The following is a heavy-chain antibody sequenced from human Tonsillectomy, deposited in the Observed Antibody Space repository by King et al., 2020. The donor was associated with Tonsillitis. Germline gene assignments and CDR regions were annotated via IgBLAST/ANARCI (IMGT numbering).Heavy chain of an antibody. CDR3: ARVGGSWSYLVLDY. Sequence: VQLQQWGAGLLKPSETLSLTCAVYGGSFSGYFWTWIRQPPGKGLEWIGEINHSGSTNYNPSLKSRVTISVDMSKNQFSLRLRSVTAADTAVYYCARVGGSWSYLVLDYWGQGTPVTVSS. CDR1: GGSFSGYF. CDR2: INHSGST. V-gene: IGHV4-34*01. J-gene: IGHJ4*02. D-gene: IGHD3-10*01.